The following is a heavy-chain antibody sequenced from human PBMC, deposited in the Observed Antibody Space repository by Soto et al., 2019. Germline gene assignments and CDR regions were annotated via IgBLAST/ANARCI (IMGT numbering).Heavy chain of an antibody. CDR2: IKQDGREK. V-gene: IGHV3-7*03. J-gene: IGHJ5*02. Sequence: EVQVVESGGDLVQPGGSLRLSCAAPGFTFNSYWMTWVRQAPGKGLEWVANIKQDGREKYYVASVKGRFTISRDNGKNLLYLQMDSLTPDDTAVYYCAGDGVRNGAYNGWLDPWGQGTLVTVSS. CDR3: AGDGVRNGAYNGWLDP. CDR1: GFTFNSYW. D-gene: IGHD3-16*01.